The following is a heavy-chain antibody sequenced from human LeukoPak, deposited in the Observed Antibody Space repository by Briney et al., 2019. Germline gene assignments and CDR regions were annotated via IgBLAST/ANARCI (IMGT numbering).Heavy chain of an antibody. J-gene: IGHJ6*03. V-gene: IGHV3-30*04. D-gene: IGHD2-15*01. CDR3: ARDTRGSHNYYYYMDV. CDR1: GFTFSSYA. Sequence: GGSLRLSCAASGFTFSSYAMHWVRQAPGKGLEWVALTSYDGSNKYYADSVKGRFTISRNNSKNTLSLQMNSLRPEDTAVYYCARDTRGSHNYYYYMDVWGKGTTVTVSS. CDR2: TSYDGSNK.